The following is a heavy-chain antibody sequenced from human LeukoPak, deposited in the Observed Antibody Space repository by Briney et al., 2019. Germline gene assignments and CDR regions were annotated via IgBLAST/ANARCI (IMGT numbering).Heavy chain of an antibody. J-gene: IGHJ6*02. CDR2: ISYDGSNK. D-gene: IGHD3-10*01. V-gene: IGHV3-30-3*01. Sequence: PGGSLRLSCAAPGFTFSSYAMHWVRQAPGKGLEWVAVISYDGSNKYYADSVKGRFTISRDNSKNTLYLQMNSLRAEDTAVYYCARPAMVRGPMDVWGQGTTVTVSS. CDR3: ARPAMVRGPMDV. CDR1: GFTFSSYA.